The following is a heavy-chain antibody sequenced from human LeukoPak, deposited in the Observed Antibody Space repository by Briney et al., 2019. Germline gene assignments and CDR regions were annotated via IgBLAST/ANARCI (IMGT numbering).Heavy chain of an antibody. CDR2: INQDGSEK. J-gene: IGHJ3*02. CDR1: GFTFSNYW. D-gene: IGHD2-15*01. Sequence: PGGSLRLSCAASGFTFSNYWMSWVRQAPGKGLEWVAHINQDGSEKYYVDSVKGRFTISRDNAKNSLYLQMNSLRAEDTAVYYCARDGGGDIVVAFAFDIGGQGTMVTVS. CDR3: ARDGGGDIVVAFAFDI. V-gene: IGHV3-7*04.